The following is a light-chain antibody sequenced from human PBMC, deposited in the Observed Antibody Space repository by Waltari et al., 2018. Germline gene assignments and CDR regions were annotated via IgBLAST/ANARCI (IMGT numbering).Light chain of an antibody. Sequence: DVVMTQSPLSLPVTLGQPASISCRSSQSLVYTDGISYLNWFHQRPGQAPRRLIYKVSNRDSGVPDRFSGSGSGTDFTLMISSVEADDVGVYFCMQATHWPATFGQGTRLEIK. CDR3: MQATHWPAT. V-gene: IGKV2-30*01. CDR2: KVS. J-gene: IGKJ5*01. CDR1: QSLVYTDGISY.